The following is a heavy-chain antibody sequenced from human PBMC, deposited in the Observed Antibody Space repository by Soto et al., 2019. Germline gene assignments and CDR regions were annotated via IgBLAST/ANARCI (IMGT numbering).Heavy chain of an antibody. Sequence: LSLTCTVSGGSISSGGYYWSWIRQHPGKGLEWIGYIYYSGSTYYNPSLKSRVTISVDTSKNQFSLKLSSVTAADTAVYYCARDTVLPRGWYYGMDVWGQGTTVTVSS. J-gene: IGHJ6*02. CDR1: GGSISSGGYY. CDR2: IYYSGST. V-gene: IGHV4-31*03. CDR3: ARDTVLPRGWYYGMDV. D-gene: IGHD3-10*01.